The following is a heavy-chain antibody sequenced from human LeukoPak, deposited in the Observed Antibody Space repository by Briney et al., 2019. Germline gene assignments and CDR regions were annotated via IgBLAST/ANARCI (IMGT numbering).Heavy chain of an antibody. V-gene: IGHV4-31*03. Sequence: SQTLSLTCTVSGGSISSGGYYWSWIRQHPGKGLEWIGYIYYSGSTYYNPSLKSRVTISVDTSKNQFSLKLSSVTAADTAVYYCAREMRYYDFWSGYYIGDAFDIWGQGTMVTVSS. D-gene: IGHD3-3*01. CDR2: IYYSGST. CDR3: AREMRYYDFWSGYYIGDAFDI. CDR1: GGSISSGGYY. J-gene: IGHJ3*02.